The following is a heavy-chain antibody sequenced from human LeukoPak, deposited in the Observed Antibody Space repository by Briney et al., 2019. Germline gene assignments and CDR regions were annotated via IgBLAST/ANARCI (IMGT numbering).Heavy chain of an antibody. CDR3: PRGHLLGYL. CDR2: ISSSSSYI. D-gene: IGHD1-26*01. Sequence: GGSLRLLCAACGFTFSSYSMKWVRQARGEGLEWVSSISSSSSYIYYAESVKGRFTISRDNAKISLYLQMNSLRAEDTAVYYCPRGHLLGYLWGEGTMVTVSS. J-gene: IGHJ3*01. V-gene: IGHV3-21*01. CDR1: GFTFSSYS.